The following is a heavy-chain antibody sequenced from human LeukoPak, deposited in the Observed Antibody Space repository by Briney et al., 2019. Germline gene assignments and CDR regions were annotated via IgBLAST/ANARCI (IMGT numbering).Heavy chain of an antibody. Sequence: GGSLRLSCAASGFTFSSYGMSWVRQAPGKGLEGVANIKQDGSEKYYVDSVKGRFTISRDNAKNSLYLQMNSLRAEDTAVYYCAREDHLEYAGWFDPWGQGTLVTVSS. V-gene: IGHV3-7*01. CDR3: AREDHLEYAGWFDP. CDR1: GFTFSSYG. J-gene: IGHJ5*02. D-gene: IGHD2-8*01. CDR2: IKQDGSEK.